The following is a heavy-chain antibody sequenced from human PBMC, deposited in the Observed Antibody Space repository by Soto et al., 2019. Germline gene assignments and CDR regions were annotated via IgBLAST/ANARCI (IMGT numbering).Heavy chain of an antibody. CDR2: IIPIFGTA. CDR3: ARVYCTNGVCPDDYYYYGMDV. D-gene: IGHD2-8*01. J-gene: IGHJ6*02. CDR1: GGTFSSYA. Sequence: SVKVSFKASGGTFSSYAISWVRQAPGQGLEWMGGIIPIFGTANYAQKFQGRVTITADESTSTAYMELSSLRSEDTAVYYCARVYCTNGVCPDDYYYYGMDVWGQGTTVTVSS. V-gene: IGHV1-69*13.